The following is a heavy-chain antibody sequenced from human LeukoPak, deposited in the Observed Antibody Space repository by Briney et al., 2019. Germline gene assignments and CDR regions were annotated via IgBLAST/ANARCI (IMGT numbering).Heavy chain of an antibody. J-gene: IGHJ4*02. D-gene: IGHD3-10*02. V-gene: IGHV1-18*01. CDR1: GYTFTSYG. Sequence: GASVKVSCKASGYTFTSYGISWVRQAPGQGLEWMGWISAYNGNTNYAQKLQGRVTMTTDTSTSTAYMELRSLRSDDTAVYYCARAPPHYYGRGIYPNYWGQGPLVTVSS. CDR2: ISAYNGNT. CDR3: ARAPPHYYGRGIYPNY.